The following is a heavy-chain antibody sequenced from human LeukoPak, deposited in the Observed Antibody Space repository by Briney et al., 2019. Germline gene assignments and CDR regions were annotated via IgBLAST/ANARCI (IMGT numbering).Heavy chain of an antibody. V-gene: IGHV1-24*01. CDR2: FDPEDGET. CDR3: ATGPRITGTTGY. Sequence: GASVKVSCKVSGYTLTELSMHWVRQAPGKGLEWMGGFDPEDGETIYAQKFQGRVTMTEDTSTDTAYMELSSLRSEDTAVYYCATGPRITGTTGYWGQGTLVTVSS. D-gene: IGHD1-7*01. J-gene: IGHJ4*02. CDR1: GYTLTELS.